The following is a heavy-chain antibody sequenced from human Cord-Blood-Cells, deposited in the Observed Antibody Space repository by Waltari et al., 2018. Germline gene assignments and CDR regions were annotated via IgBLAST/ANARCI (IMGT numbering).Heavy chain of an antibody. D-gene: IGHD3-10*01. CDR1: GFTGSSTY. Sequence: EVQLVESGGGLIQPGGSLRLSCAASGFTGSSTYMSWVRQAPGQGLEWVSVIYGGGSTYYADSVKGRFTISRDNSKNTLYLQMNSLRAEDTAVYYCARGWFGEFDYWGQGTLVTVSS. CDR3: ARGWFGEFDY. CDR2: IYGGGST. V-gene: IGHV3-53*01. J-gene: IGHJ4*02.